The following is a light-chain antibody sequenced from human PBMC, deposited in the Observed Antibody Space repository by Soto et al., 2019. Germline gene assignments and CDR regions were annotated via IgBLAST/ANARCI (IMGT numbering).Light chain of an antibody. CDR2: EVN. Sequence: QSALTQPASVSGSPGQSITISCTGTSSDIGAYNYVAWYQQHPGKAPRLMIYEVNNRPSGVSNRFSGSKSGNAASLTVSGLQAEDEADYYCSSYTSSRTYVFGTGTNSPS. V-gene: IGLV2-14*01. CDR1: SSDIGAYNY. J-gene: IGLJ1*01. CDR3: SSYTSSRTYV.